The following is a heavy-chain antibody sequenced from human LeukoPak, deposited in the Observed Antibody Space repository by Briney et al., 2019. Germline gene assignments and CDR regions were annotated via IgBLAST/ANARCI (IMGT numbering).Heavy chain of an antibody. Sequence: SETLSLTCTVSRASISTYYWTWVRQPPGKRLEWIGNICNSGDTNYSPSNYNPSLKSRATISVDTSKNQFSLKLTSVTAADTAMYYCARRKAKTPNYFDYWGQGALVTVSS. D-gene: IGHD4-23*01. CDR2: ICNSGDTNYSPS. CDR3: ARRKAKTPNYFDY. J-gene: IGHJ4*02. V-gene: IGHV4-59*08. CDR1: RASISTYY.